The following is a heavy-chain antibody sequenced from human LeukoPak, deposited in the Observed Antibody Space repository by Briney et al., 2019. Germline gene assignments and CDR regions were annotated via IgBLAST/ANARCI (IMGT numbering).Heavy chain of an antibody. D-gene: IGHD3-10*01. Sequence: GGSLRLSCAASGFTFSSYWMSWVRQAPGKGLEWVANIKQDGSEKYYVDSVKGRFTISRDNSKNTLYLQMNSLRAEDTAVYYCVNAADYYGSGSYGSPMDVWGQGTTVTVSS. J-gene: IGHJ6*02. CDR1: GFTFSSYW. CDR3: VNAADYYGSGSYGSPMDV. CDR2: IKQDGSEK. V-gene: IGHV3-7*03.